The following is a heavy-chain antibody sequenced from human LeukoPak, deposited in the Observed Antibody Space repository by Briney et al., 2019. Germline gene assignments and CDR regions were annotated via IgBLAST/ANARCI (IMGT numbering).Heavy chain of an antibody. V-gene: IGHV1-3*01. CDR1: GYTFTSYA. Sequence: GASVKVSCKASGYTFTSYAMHWVRQAPGQRLEWMGWINAGNGNTKYSQKFQGRVTITRDTSASTAYMELSSLRSEDTAVYYCARVWISITGTFYYFDYWGQGTLVTVPS. J-gene: IGHJ4*02. CDR2: INAGNGNT. D-gene: IGHD1-20*01. CDR3: ARVWISITGTFYYFDY.